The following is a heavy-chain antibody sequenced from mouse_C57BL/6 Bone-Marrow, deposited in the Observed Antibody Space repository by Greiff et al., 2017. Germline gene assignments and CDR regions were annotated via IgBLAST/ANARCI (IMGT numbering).Heavy chain of an antibody. V-gene: IGHV5-6*01. Sequence: EVMLVESGGDLVKPGGSLKLSCAAAGFTFSSSGMSWVRQTPDKRLEWVATISSCGSYTYSPDRVKGRFTISRDHAKNTLYLQMSSLKSEDTAMYYCARLSPFAYWGQGTLVTVSA. CDR2: ISSCGSYT. CDR1: GFTFSSSG. J-gene: IGHJ3*01. CDR3: ARLSPFAY. D-gene: IGHD6-2*01.